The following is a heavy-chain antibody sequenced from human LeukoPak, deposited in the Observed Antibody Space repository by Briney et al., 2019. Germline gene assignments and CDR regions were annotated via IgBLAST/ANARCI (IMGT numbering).Heavy chain of an antibody. J-gene: IGHJ4*02. Sequence: GASVKVSCKASGYIFTIYYMHWVRQAPGQGPEWMGIINPSGGGTSYAQKFQGRVTMTRDTSTSTVYMELSSLRFEDTAVYYCARGGDGYNSWGQGTLVTVSS. CDR1: GYIFTIYY. V-gene: IGHV1-46*01. CDR2: INPSGGGT. CDR3: ARGGDGYNS. D-gene: IGHD5-24*01.